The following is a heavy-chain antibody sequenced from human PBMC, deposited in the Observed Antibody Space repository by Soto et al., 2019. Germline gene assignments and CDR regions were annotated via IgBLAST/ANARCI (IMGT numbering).Heavy chain of an antibody. J-gene: IGHJ4*02. CDR3: ARLQAAAGDNDLTFDY. D-gene: IGHD6-13*01. CDR2: IYPSDPYT. Sequence: GESLKISCNGSGYSFTIYWIGWVRQMPGKGLEWMGRIYPSDPYTNYSPSFQGHVTISADKSISTAYLQWSSLKASDTAMYYCARLQAAAGDNDLTFDYWGQGTLVTVSS. CDR1: GYSFTIYW. V-gene: IGHV5-10-1*01.